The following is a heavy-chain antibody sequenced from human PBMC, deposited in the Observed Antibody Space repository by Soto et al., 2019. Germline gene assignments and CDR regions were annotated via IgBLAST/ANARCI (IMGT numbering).Heavy chain of an antibody. J-gene: IGHJ4*02. CDR2: IIPIFGTA. Sequence: PRPQVKVSCKASGGTFSSYAISWVRQAPGQGLEWMGGIIPIFGTANYAQKFQGRVTITADKSTSTAYMELSSLRSEDTAVYYCARDFNSYYDSSGYYFYWGQGTLVTVSS. CDR1: GGTFSSYA. CDR3: ARDFNSYYDSSGYYFY. V-gene: IGHV1-69*06. D-gene: IGHD3-22*01.